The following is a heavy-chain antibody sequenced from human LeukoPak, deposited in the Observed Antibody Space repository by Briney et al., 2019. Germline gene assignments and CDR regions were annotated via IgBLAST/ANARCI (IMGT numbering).Heavy chain of an antibody. V-gene: IGHV1-8*01. CDR3: ARGLRIAARRTASYYMDV. D-gene: IGHD6-6*01. CDR2: MNTNSGNT. Sequence: ASVTVSCKASGYTFTSYDINWVRQATGQGLEWMGWMNTNSGNTGYAQKFQGRVTMTRNTSISTAYMELSSLRSEDTAVYYCARGLRIAARRTASYYMDVWGKGTTVTVSS. CDR1: GYTFTSYD. J-gene: IGHJ6*03.